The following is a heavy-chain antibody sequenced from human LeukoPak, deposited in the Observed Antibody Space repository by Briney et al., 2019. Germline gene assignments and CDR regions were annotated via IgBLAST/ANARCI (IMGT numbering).Heavy chain of an antibody. Sequence: GGSLRLSCAASGFTFSSYAMSWVRQAPGKGLEWVSAISGSGGSTYYADSVKGRFTISRDNSKNTLYLQMNSLRAEDTAVYYCAKDTTLGIVGATLYPDAFDIWGQGTMVTVSS. D-gene: IGHD1-26*01. V-gene: IGHV3-23*01. CDR2: ISGSGGST. CDR3: AKDTTLGIVGATLYPDAFDI. CDR1: GFTFSSYA. J-gene: IGHJ3*02.